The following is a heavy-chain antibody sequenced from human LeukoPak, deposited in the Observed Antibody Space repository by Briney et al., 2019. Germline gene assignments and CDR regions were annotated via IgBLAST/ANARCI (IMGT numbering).Heavy chain of an antibody. V-gene: IGHV1-69*06. CDR1: GGTFSSYA. J-gene: IGHJ6*04. Sequence: ASVKVSCKASGGTFSSYAISWVRQAPGQGLEWMGGIIPIFGTANYAQKFQGRVTITADKSTSTAYKELSSLRSEDTAVYYCARGRFGELYYYYGMDVWGKGTTVTVSS. CDR3: ARGRFGELYYYYGMDV. D-gene: IGHD3-10*01. CDR2: IIPIFGTA.